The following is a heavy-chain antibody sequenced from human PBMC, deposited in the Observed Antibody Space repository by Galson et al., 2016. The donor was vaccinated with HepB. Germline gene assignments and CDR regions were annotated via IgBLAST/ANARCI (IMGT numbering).Heavy chain of an antibody. CDR2: IKSKSDGETI. CDR1: GFTFSNVW. J-gene: IGHJ4*02. CDR3: TTERGAYCGSTPCYSQIDY. V-gene: IGHV3-15*07. Sequence: SLRLSCAASGFTFSNVWMNWVRQAPGKGLEWVGRIKSKSDGETIEFAGPVKGRFTISRDDSESTLYLQMNSLKTEDTAVYYCTTERGAYCGSTPCYSQIDYWGQGTLVTVSS. D-gene: IGHD2-2*01.